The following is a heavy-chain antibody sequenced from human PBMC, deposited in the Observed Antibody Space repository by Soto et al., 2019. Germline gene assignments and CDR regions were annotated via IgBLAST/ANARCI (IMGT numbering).Heavy chain of an antibody. J-gene: IGHJ1*01. CDR1: GYTFTSYG. V-gene: IGHV1-18*01. CDR3: ARDLRDIVVVPAAYEAKYFQH. D-gene: IGHD2-2*01. Sequence: GASVKVSCKASGYTFTSYGISWVRQAPGQGLEWMGWISAYNGNTNYAQKLQGRVTMTTDTSTSTAYMELRSLRSDDTAVYYCARDLRDIVVVPAAYEAKYFQHWGQGTLVTVSS. CDR2: ISAYNGNT.